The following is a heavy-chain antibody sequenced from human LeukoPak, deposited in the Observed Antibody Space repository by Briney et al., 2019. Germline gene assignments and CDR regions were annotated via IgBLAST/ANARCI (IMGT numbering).Heavy chain of an antibody. J-gene: IGHJ4*02. Sequence: ASVKVSCKASGYTFTSYGINWVRQAPGRGLEWMGWISGHNGHTNYVQKMQGRVTMTTDTSTNTAYMELRNLTPDDTAVYYCARGPGIAVAGVFDYWGQGSLVTVSS. CDR2: ISGHNGHT. CDR1: GYTFTSYG. V-gene: IGHV1-18*04. D-gene: IGHD6-19*01. CDR3: ARGPGIAVAGVFDY.